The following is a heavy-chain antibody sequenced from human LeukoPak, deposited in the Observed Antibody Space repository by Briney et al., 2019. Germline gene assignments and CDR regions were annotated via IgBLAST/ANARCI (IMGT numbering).Heavy chain of an antibody. Sequence: SVKVSCKASGGTFTSYAISWVRHAPGQGLEWMEGTIPIFGTANYAQKFQGRVTITTDESTSTAYMELSSLRSEDTAVYYCARGQIAVAGGSVYFQHWGQGTLVTVSS. CDR2: TIPIFGTA. D-gene: IGHD6-19*01. CDR3: ARGQIAVAGGSVYFQH. CDR1: GGTFTSYA. J-gene: IGHJ1*01. V-gene: IGHV1-69*05.